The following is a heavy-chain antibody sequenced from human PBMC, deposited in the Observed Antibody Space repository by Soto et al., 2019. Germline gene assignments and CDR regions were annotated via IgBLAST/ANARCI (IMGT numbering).Heavy chain of an antibody. CDR3: ARAYCGGGNCYSSDY. CDR1: GFAFSSYT. Sequence: EVQLVESGGGLVKPGGSLRLSCAASGFAFSSYTMNWVRQAPGKGLEWVSSISSGSSYIYYADSVKGRFTISRDNAKSSLYLQMISLTAEDTAVYYCARAYCGGGNCYSSDYWGQGTLVTASS. D-gene: IGHD2-15*01. CDR2: ISSGSSYI. J-gene: IGHJ4*02. V-gene: IGHV3-21*02.